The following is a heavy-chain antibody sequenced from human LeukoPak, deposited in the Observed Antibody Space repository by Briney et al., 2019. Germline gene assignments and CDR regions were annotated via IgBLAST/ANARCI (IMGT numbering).Heavy chain of an antibody. D-gene: IGHD3-16*02. V-gene: IGHV3-30*19. J-gene: IGHJ4*02. CDR2: ISYDGSNK. CDR1: GFTFSTSG. Sequence: PGGSLRLSCAASGFTFSTSGMHWVRQAPGKGLEWVAVISYDGSNKYYADSVKGRFTISRDNSKNTLYLQMNSLTAEDTAVYYCARDRYDYVWGSYRYGLSPHLDYWGQGTLVTVSS. CDR3: ARDRYDYVWGSYRYGLSPHLDY.